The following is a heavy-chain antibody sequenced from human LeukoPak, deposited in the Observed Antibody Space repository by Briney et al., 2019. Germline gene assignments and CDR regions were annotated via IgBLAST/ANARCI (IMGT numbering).Heavy chain of an antibody. D-gene: IGHD4-17*01. Sequence: PGGSLRLSCAASGFTFSSYGMHWVRQAPGKGLEWVAVIWYDGSNKYYADSVKGRFTISRDNSKNTLYLQMNSLRAEDTAVYYCARGNGDYVTFCDYWGQGTLDTVSS. J-gene: IGHJ4*02. V-gene: IGHV3-33*01. CDR2: IWYDGSNK. CDR1: GFTFSSYG. CDR3: ARGNGDYVTFCDY.